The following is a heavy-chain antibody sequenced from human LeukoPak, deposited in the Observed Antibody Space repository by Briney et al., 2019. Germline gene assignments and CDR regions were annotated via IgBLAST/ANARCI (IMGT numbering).Heavy chain of an antibody. Sequence: GGSLRLSCAASGFIFSSYGMSWVRQAPGKGLEWVSDIRGGGGSTYYADSVKGRFTISRDNSKNTLYLQMNRLRAEDTAVHYCAKDRGYLTSNLFDRWGQATLATLPS. CDR2: IRGGGGST. V-gene: IGHV3-23*01. J-gene: IGHJ5*02. CDR1: GFIFSSYG. D-gene: IGHD4/OR15-4a*01. CDR3: AKDRGYLTSNLFDR.